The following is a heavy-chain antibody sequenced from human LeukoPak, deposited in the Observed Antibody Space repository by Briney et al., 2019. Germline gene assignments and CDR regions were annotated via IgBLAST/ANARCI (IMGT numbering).Heavy chain of an antibody. Sequence: NPSETLSLTCTVSGGSMNSNYYWTWIRQPPGKELEWIGYIYYSGSTNYNPSLKSRVTISVDTSKNQFSLKLSSVTAADTAVYYCAREVPLPNYDILTGPSLFDYWGQGTLVTVSS. CDR2: IYYSGST. D-gene: IGHD3-9*01. CDR3: AREVPLPNYDILTGPSLFDY. V-gene: IGHV4-59*12. J-gene: IGHJ4*02. CDR1: GGSMNSNYY.